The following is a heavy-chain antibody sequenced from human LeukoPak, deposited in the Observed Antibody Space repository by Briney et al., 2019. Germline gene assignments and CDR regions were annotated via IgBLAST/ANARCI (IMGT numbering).Heavy chain of an antibody. CDR1: GYTFTGYY. D-gene: IGHD6-13*01. V-gene: IGHV1-2*02. CDR2: INPNSGGT. CDR3: ATQQLYSSSWYRFDY. J-gene: IGHJ4*02. Sequence: ASVKVSCKASGYTFTGYYMHWVRQAPGQGLEWMGWINPNSGGTNYAQKFQGRVTMTRDTSISTAYMELSRLRSDDTAVYYCATQQLYSSSWYRFDYWGQGTLVTVSS.